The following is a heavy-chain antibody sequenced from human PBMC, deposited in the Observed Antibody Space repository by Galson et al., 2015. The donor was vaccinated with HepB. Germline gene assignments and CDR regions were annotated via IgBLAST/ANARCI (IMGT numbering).Heavy chain of an antibody. CDR1: GFTFRSYG. V-gene: IGHV3-30*03. Sequence: SLRLSCAGSGFTFRSYGMHWVRQTPGKGLEWVTFISHDGTNEYYEDSVKGRFTISRDNSKNTVYLQMNSLRVDDTAVYYCVTGQHFLQLWDKDDFAIWGQGTMVTVSS. CDR3: VTGQHFLQLWDKDDFAI. D-gene: IGHD2-2*01. J-gene: IGHJ3*02. CDR2: ISHDGTNE.